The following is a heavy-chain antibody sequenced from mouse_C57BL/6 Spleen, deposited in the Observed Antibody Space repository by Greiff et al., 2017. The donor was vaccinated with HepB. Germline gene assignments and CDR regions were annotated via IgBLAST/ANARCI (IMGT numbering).Heavy chain of an antibody. J-gene: IGHJ2*01. CDR2: ISYDGSN. V-gene: IGHV3-6*01. CDR1: GYSITSGYY. Sequence: VQLQQSGPGLVKPSQSLSLTCSVTGYSITSGYYWNWIRQFPGNKLEWMGYISYDGSNNYNPSLKNRISITRDTSENQFFLKLNSVTTEDTATYYCASLYYGYGGNYWGQGTTLTVSS. D-gene: IGHD2-2*01. CDR3: ASLYYGYGGNY.